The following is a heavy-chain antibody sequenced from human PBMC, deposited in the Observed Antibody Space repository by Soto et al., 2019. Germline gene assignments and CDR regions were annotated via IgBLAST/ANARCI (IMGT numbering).Heavy chain of an antibody. D-gene: IGHD5-12*01. CDR3: ARDKDIVATIED. Sequence: VGSLRLSCAASGFTFSSYSMNWVRQAPGKGLEWVSSISSSSSYIYYADSVKGRFTISRDNAKNSLYLQMNSLRAEDTAVYYCARDKDIVATIEDWGQGTLVTVSS. J-gene: IGHJ4*02. V-gene: IGHV3-21*01. CDR1: GFTFSSYS. CDR2: ISSSSSYI.